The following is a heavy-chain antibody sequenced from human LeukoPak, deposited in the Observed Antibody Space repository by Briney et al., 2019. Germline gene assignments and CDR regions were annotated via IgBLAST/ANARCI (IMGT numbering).Heavy chain of an antibody. J-gene: IGHJ4*02. D-gene: IGHD4-23*01. Sequence: GRSLRLSCAASGFTFSSYGMHWVRQAPGKGLEWVAVIWYDGKNKYYADSVKGRFIISRDNSKNTLYLQMNRLRAEDTAVYYCARDLSGNYGGTFNYWGQGTLVTVSS. CDR3: ARDLSGNYGGTFNY. V-gene: IGHV3-33*01. CDR2: IWYDGKNK. CDR1: GFTFSSYG.